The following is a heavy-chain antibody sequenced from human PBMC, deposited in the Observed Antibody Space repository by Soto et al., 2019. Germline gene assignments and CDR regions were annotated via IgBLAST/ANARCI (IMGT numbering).Heavy chain of an antibody. CDR3: ARTIWLGELIDY. Sequence: PWGPLRIYCTSSVFTLNAFWMTWVRQAPGQGLEWLAKINQDGSEKYFGDSVKGRFAICRDNAKNSVFLQMNSLRAEDTALYFCARTIWLGELIDYWGQGTPVTVS. D-gene: IGHD3-10*01. J-gene: IGHJ4*02. CDR1: VFTLNAFW. V-gene: IGHV3-7*03. CDR2: INQDGSEK.